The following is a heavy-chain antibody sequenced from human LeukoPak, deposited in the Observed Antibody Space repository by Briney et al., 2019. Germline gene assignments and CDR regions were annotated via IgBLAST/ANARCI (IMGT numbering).Heavy chain of an antibody. Sequence: GGSLRLSCEASGFTFSSYSMNWVRQAPGKGLEWISYISTSTTTIYYANSVKGRFTISRDNAKKSLYLQMNSLRAEDTAVYYCARGPSGYHNTGGQGTLVTVSS. D-gene: IGHD5-12*01. CDR2: ISTSTTTI. CDR1: GFTFSSYS. J-gene: IGHJ4*02. V-gene: IGHV3-48*01. CDR3: ARGPSGYHNT.